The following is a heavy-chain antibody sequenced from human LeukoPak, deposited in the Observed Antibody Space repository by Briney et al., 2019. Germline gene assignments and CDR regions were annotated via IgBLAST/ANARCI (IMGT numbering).Heavy chain of an antibody. Sequence: GGSLRLSCAASGFTFSNAWMSWVRQAPGKGLEWVGRIKSKTDGGTTDYAAPVKGRFTISRDDSKNTLYLQMNSLKTEDTAVYYCTTVGGGHYYDSSGYYYEYWGQGTLVTVSS. CDR1: GFTFSNAW. D-gene: IGHD3-22*01. CDR3: TTVGGGHYYDSSGYYYEY. J-gene: IGHJ4*02. V-gene: IGHV3-15*01. CDR2: IKSKTDGGTT.